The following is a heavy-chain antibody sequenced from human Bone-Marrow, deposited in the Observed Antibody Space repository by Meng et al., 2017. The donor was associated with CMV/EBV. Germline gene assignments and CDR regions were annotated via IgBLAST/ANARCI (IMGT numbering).Heavy chain of an antibody. D-gene: IGHD2-2*01. CDR1: GGSISSSSYY. V-gene: IGHV4-39*01. CDR2: IYYSGST. J-gene: IGHJ4*02. CDR3: ARHADVVVPATLFDY. Sequence: SETLSLTCTVSGGSISSSSYYWGWIRQPPGKGLEWIGSIYYSGSTYYNPSLKSRVTISVDTSKNQFSLKLSSVTAADTAVYYCARHADVVVPATLFDYWGQGTLATSSS.